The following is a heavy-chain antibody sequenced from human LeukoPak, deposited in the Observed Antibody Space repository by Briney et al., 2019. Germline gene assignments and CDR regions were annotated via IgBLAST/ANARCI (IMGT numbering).Heavy chain of an antibody. D-gene: IGHD6-25*01. CDR3: AKTSLAAATSDY. CDR1: GFTFSNYA. Sequence: GGSLRLSCAASGFTFSNYAVSWVRQAPGKGLEWVSGISGSGGGTYYADSVKGRFIISRVNSKNTVYLQMNSLRVEDTAVYYCAKTSLAAATSDYWGQGTLVTVSS. V-gene: IGHV3-23*01. CDR2: ISGSGGGT. J-gene: IGHJ4*02.